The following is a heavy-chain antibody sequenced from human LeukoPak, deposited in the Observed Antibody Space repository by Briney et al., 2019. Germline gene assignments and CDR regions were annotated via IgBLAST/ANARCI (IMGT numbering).Heavy chain of an antibody. CDR3: ATATAKSGSSWGGFDY. CDR2: IKSKSDGGTT. CDR1: GFTFSSYA. J-gene: IGHJ4*02. D-gene: IGHD1-26*01. V-gene: IGHV3-15*01. Sequence: GGSLRLSCAASGFTFSSYAMSWVRQAPGKGLEWVGRIKSKSDGGTTDYAAPVKDRFTVSRDDSKNTLYLQMNSLKTEDTAVYYCATATAKSGSSWGGFDYWGRGTLVTVSS.